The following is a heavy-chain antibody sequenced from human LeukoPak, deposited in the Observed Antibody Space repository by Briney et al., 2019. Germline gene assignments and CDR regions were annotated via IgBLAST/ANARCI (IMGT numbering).Heavy chain of an antibody. V-gene: IGHV5-51*01. J-gene: IGHJ3*02. CDR3: ARRFGSGWYDNAFDI. CDR1: GYSFTSYW. CDR2: IYPGESDT. D-gene: IGHD6-19*01. Sequence: GESLKISWKGSGYSFTSYWIGWVRQVSGKGLEWIGMIYPGESDTRYSTSFQGQVTISADKSLSTAYLQWSSLKASDTAMYYCARRFGSGWYDNAFDIWGQGTMVTVSS.